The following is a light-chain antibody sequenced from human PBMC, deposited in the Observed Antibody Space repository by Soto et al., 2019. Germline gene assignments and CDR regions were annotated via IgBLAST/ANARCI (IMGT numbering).Light chain of an antibody. Sequence: DIQITQSPSSLSASVGDRVTITCRASQTISTYLNWYQEKPGKAPKILIYAATSLESGVPSRFSGSGSGADFTLTINTLLPEDSATYYCRQSYTIPWTFGQGTKVDIK. J-gene: IGKJ1*01. V-gene: IGKV1-39*01. CDR3: RQSYTIPWT. CDR1: QTISTY. CDR2: AAT.